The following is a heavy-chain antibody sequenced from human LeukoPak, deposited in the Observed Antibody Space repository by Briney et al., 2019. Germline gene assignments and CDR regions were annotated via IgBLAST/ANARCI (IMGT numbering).Heavy chain of an antibody. CDR1: GGSFSGYY. Sequence: SETLSLTCAVYGGSFSGYYWSWIRQPPGKGLEWIGYIYYSGSTNYNPSLKSRVTISVDTSKNQFSLKLTSVTAADTAVYFCARGGYYGSGNDFRFDPWGQGTLVTVSS. CDR2: IYYSGST. CDR3: ARGGYYGSGNDFRFDP. D-gene: IGHD3-10*01. J-gene: IGHJ5*02. V-gene: IGHV4-59*01.